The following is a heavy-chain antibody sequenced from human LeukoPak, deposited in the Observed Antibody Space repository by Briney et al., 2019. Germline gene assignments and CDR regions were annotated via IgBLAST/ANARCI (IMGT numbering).Heavy chain of an antibody. CDR2: ISSTSSTI. CDR1: EFAFSSYS. Sequence: GGSLRLSCVASEFAFSSYSMNWVRQAPGKGLEWVSYISSTSSTIDYADSVKGRFTISRDNAKNSLFLQMNSLRVDDAAVYYCASQRQWDWFDPWGQGTLVTVSS. J-gene: IGHJ5*02. CDR3: ASQRQWDWFDP. V-gene: IGHV3-48*04. D-gene: IGHD2-8*01.